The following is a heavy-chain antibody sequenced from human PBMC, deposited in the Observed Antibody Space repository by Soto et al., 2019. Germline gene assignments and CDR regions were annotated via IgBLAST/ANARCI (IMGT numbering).Heavy chain of an antibody. CDR2: IYYSGST. CDR1: GGTTSRGGYY. J-gene: IGHJ3*01. D-gene: IGHD3-9*01. Sequence: SETLSLTCTVSGGTTSRGGYYWSWIRQHTRKGLEWIGYIYYSGSTYYNPSLKSRVTISVDTSKNQFSLKLSSVTAADTAVYYCASAPTGFFFEWCGLYRDLQSVW. CDR3: ASAPTGFFFEWCGLYRDLQSV. V-gene: IGHV4-31*03.